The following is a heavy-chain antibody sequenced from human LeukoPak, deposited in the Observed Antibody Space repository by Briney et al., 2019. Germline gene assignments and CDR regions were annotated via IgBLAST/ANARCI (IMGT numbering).Heavy chain of an antibody. J-gene: IGHJ3*02. CDR1: GFTFSSYG. V-gene: IGHV3-23*01. Sequence: PGGSLRLSCAASGFTFSSYGMSWVRQAPGKGLEWVSAISGSGGSTYYADSVKGRFTISRDNSKNTLYLQMNSLRAEDTAVYYCAKEASVVVPAAIGAFDIWGQGTMVTVSS. D-gene: IGHD2-2*01. CDR3: AKEASVVVPAAIGAFDI. CDR2: ISGSGGST.